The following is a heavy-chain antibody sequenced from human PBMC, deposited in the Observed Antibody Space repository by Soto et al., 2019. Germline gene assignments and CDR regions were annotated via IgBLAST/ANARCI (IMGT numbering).Heavy chain of an antibody. V-gene: IGHV3-23*01. Sequence: EVQLLESGGGVVQPGGSLRLSCVASGFNFKKFAMSWVRQAPGEGLEWVSGISCCGGSTSYADSVKGRFSIARDDSTNTLSLQMNNLIVEDTAQYSCAKADGEQWLLPHLDKWGQGTLVTVS. CDR2: ISCCGGST. CDR3: AKADGEQWLLPHLDK. J-gene: IGHJ4*02. D-gene: IGHD6-19*01. CDR1: GFNFKKFA.